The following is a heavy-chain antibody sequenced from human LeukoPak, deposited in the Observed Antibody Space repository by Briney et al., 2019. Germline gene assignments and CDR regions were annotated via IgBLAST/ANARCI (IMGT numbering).Heavy chain of an antibody. D-gene: IGHD2-2*02. J-gene: IGHJ5*02. CDR3: ARDIGCSSTSCYNST. CDR1: GFTFSDYY. Sequence: SLRLSCAASGFTFSDYYMSWIRQAPGKGLEWVAVISYDGSNKYYADSVKGRFTISRDNSKNTLYLQMNSLRAEDTAVYYCARDIGCSSTSCYNSTWGQGTLVTVSS. CDR2: ISYDGSNK. V-gene: IGHV3-30-3*01.